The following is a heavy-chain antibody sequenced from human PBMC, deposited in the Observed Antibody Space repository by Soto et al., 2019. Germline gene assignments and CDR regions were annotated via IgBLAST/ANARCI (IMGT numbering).Heavy chain of an antibody. Sequence: QVQLQQWGAGLLKPSETLSLTCAVYGGSFSGYYWSWIRQPPGKGLEWIGEINHSGSTNYNPSLKSRVTISVDTSKNQFSLKLSSVTAADTAVYYCARGTGIAVAGTAFDYWGQGTLVTVSS. V-gene: IGHV4-34*01. CDR3: ARGTGIAVAGTAFDY. CDR2: INHSGST. J-gene: IGHJ4*02. CDR1: GGSFSGYY. D-gene: IGHD6-19*01.